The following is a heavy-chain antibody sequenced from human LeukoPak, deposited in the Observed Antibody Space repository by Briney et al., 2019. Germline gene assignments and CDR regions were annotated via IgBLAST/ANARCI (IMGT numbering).Heavy chain of an antibody. D-gene: IGHD6-19*01. V-gene: IGHV5-51*01. J-gene: IGHJ4*02. CDR3: ARQGSGAIDY. CDR2: IYPGDSDT. Sequence: AGESLKISCKGSGYNFASYWIVWVRHMPGKGLEWMGIIYPGDSDTRYSPSFQGQVTISADKSISTAYLQWSSLKASDTAMYYCARQGSGAIDYWGQGTLVTVSS. CDR1: GYNFASYW.